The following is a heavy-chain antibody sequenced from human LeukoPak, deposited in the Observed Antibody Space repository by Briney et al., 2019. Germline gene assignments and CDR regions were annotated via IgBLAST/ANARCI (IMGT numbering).Heavy chain of an antibody. CDR3: ARVPRNYNILTGYWYYFDY. D-gene: IGHD3-9*01. CDR2: IYHSGST. V-gene: IGHV4-38-2*02. CDR1: GYSISSGYY. Sequence: SETLSLTCTVSGYSISSGYYWGWIRQPPGKGLEWIGSIYHSGSTYYNPSLKSRVTISVDTSKNQFSLKLSSVTAADTAVYYCARVPRNYNILTGYWYYFDYWGQGTLVTVSS. J-gene: IGHJ4*02.